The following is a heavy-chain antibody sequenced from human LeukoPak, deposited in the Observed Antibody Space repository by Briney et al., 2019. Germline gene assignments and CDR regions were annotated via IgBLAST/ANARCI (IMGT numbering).Heavy chain of an antibody. CDR1: GLTFSSYA. CDR3: AKDLSPSTPLAAAEWFDP. J-gene: IGHJ5*02. Sequence: GGSLRLSCEASGLTFSSYAMSWVRQAPGEGLEWVSSIYGSGGITYYADSVKGRFTISRDNSKNTLYLQMNSLRAEDTAVYYCAKDLSPSTPLAAAEWFDPWGQGTLVTVSS. V-gene: IGHV3-23*01. D-gene: IGHD6-13*01. CDR2: IYGSGGIT.